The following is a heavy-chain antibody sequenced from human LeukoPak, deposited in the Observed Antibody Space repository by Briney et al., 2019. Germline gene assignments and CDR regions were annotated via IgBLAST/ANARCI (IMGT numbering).Heavy chain of an antibody. CDR3: ARAVVVAATFDY. V-gene: IGHV4-34*01. CDR1: GGSFSGYY. J-gene: IGHJ4*02. Sequence: SETLSLTCAVYGGSFSGYYWSWIRQPPGKGLEWIGEINHSGSTNYNPSLKSRVTISVDTSKSQFSLKLSSVTAADTAVYYCARAVVVAATFDYWGQGTLVTVSS. D-gene: IGHD2-15*01. CDR2: INHSGST.